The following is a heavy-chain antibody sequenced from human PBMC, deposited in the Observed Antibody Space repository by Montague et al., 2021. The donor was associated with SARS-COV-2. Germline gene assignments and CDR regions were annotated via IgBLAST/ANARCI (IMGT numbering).Heavy chain of an antibody. CDR1: GGSFNDYY. V-gene: IGHV4-34*01. D-gene: IGHD3-22*01. CDR3: SRGRVGITMILVVIGYSYYFDH. Sequence: SETLSLTCAVYGGSFNDYYWSWIRQPQGKGLEWIGQINHSGSTNYYPSFKSRATISVATSKNQFSLTLRSMTAADTAVYYCSRGRVGITMILVVIGYSYYFDHWGQGTLVTVSS. CDR2: INHSGST. J-gene: IGHJ4*02.